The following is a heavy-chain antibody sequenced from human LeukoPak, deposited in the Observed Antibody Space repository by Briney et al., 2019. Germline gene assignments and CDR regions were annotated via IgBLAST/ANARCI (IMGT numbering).Heavy chain of an antibody. CDR3: ARSGRGYDYAFDI. Sequence: GGSLRLSCAASGFTFSSYTMNWVRQAPGKGLEWVSSISSSSLYIYYADSVKGRFTISRDNAKNSLDLQMNSLRAEDTAVYYCARSGRGYDYAFDIWGQGTMVTVSS. CDR1: GFTFSSYT. J-gene: IGHJ3*02. V-gene: IGHV3-21*01. D-gene: IGHD5-12*01. CDR2: ISSSSLYI.